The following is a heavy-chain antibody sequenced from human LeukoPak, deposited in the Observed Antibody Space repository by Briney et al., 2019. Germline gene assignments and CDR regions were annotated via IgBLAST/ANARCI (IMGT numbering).Heavy chain of an antibody. CDR3: ARRRDGYNPFDY. Sequence: PSETLSLTCTVSGDSISSSRYYWGWLRQPPGKGLEWIGSIYYSGSTYYNPSLRSRVTIYLDTSKTQFSLKLSSVTAADTAVYYCARRRDGYNPFDYWGQGVLVTVSS. J-gene: IGHJ4*02. D-gene: IGHD5-24*01. CDR2: IYYSGST. V-gene: IGHV4-39*01. CDR1: GDSISSSRYY.